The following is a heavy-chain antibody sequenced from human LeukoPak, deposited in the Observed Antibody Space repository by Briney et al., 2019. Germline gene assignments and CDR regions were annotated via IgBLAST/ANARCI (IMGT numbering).Heavy chain of an antibody. CDR1: GYTFTGYY. J-gene: IGHJ4*02. Sequence: VASVKVSCKASGYTFTGYYMHWVRQSPGQGLEWMGWINPNSGGTNYAQKFQGRVTMTRDTSISTAYMELSRLRSDDTAVYYCARPTLGGSSGWYYFDYWGQGTLVNVSS. CDR2: INPNSGGT. CDR3: ARPTLGGSSGWYYFDY. V-gene: IGHV1-2*02. D-gene: IGHD6-19*01.